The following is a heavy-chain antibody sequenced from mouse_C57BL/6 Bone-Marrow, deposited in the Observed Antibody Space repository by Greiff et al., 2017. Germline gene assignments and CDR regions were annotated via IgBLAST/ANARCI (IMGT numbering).Heavy chain of an antibody. V-gene: IGHV1-69*01. J-gene: IGHJ1*03. CDR3: ARWGHGNYWYFDV. D-gene: IGHD2-1*01. CDR2: IDPSDSYT. CDR1: GYTFTSYW. Sequence: VQLQQPGAELVMPGASVKLSCKASGYTFTSYWMHWVKQRPGQGLEWIGEIDPSDSYTNYNQKFKGKSTLTADKSSSTAYMQLRSLTSEDSAVYYCARWGHGNYWYFDVWGTGTTVTVSS.